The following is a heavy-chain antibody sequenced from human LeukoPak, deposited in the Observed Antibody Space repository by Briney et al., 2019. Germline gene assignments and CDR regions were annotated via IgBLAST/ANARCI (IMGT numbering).Heavy chain of an antibody. V-gene: IGHV4-30-2*01. Sequence: SETLSLTCTVSGDSISSGGYSGSWIRQPPGKGLEWIGYIYHIGYISQSGNIYQNPSLKSRVTISLDTSRNQFSLKLSSVTAADTAVYYCARSPLAFYDSSGYPRVWFDPWGQGTLVTVSS. D-gene: IGHD3-22*01. J-gene: IGHJ5*02. CDR3: ARSPLAFYDSSGYPRVWFDP. CDR2: ISQSGNI. CDR1: GDSISSGGYS.